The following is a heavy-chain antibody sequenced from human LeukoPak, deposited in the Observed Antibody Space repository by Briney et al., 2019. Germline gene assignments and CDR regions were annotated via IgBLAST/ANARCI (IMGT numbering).Heavy chain of an antibody. CDR3: ARDLDLII. V-gene: IGHV3-66*01. Sequence: PGGSLTLSCAASGFTLSSNYMSWDRQAAGKGLEWVSVIYSGGSTYYADSVKGRFTISRDNSKNTLYLQMNSLRAEDTAVYYCARDLDLIIWGQGTMVTVSS. CDR1: GFTLSSNY. D-gene: IGHD3-3*01. CDR2: IYSGGST. J-gene: IGHJ3*02.